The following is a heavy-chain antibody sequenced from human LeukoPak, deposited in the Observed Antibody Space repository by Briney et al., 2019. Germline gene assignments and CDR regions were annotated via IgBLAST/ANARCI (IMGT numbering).Heavy chain of an antibody. CDR2: IYPGDSDT. CDR3: ARALYSGSYYFFDY. CDR1: PYIHTTYS. D-gene: IGHD1-26*01. Sequence: SLNISRYGPPYIHTTYSLCMERHIPPKSLQCIGIIYPGDSDTRYSPYFQVQVTISADKSISTAYLQWCSLKASDTAMYYCARALYSGSYYFFDYWGQGTLVTVSS. J-gene: IGHJ4*02. V-gene: IGHV5-51*01.